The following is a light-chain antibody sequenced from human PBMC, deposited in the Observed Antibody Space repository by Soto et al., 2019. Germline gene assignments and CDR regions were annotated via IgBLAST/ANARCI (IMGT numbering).Light chain of an antibody. V-gene: IGKV1-5*03. J-gene: IGKJ2*01. CDR3: QQYDNYPYT. Sequence: DIQMTQSPSTLSASVGDRVTITCRASQSITSWLAWYQQKPGKAPKILINKASTLESWVPSRFSGSGSVTEFTLTISSLQPDDFATYYCQQYDNYPYTFGQGTKLEIK. CDR1: QSITSW. CDR2: KAS.